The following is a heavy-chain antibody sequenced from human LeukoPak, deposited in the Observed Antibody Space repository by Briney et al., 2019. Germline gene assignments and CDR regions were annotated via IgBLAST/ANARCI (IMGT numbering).Heavy chain of an antibody. J-gene: IGHJ6*02. Sequence: SVKVSCKASGGTFSSYAISWVRQAPGQGLEWMGGIIPIFGTANYAQKFQGRVTITTDESTSTAYMELSSLRSEDTAVYYCARRILVYYYGMDVWGQGTTVTVSS. CDR3: ARRILVYYYGMDV. CDR1: GGTFSSYA. V-gene: IGHV1-69*05. CDR2: IIPIFGTA. D-gene: IGHD2-15*01.